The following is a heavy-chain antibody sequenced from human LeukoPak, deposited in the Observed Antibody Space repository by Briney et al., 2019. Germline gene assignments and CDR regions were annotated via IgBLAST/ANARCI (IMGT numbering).Heavy chain of an antibody. CDR1: GGSISSYY. V-gene: IGHV4-4*07. CDR2: IYTSGST. D-gene: IGHD6-19*01. Sequence: PSETLSLTCTVSGGSISSYYWSWIRQPAGKGLEWIGRIYTSGSTNYNPSLKSRVTISVDKSKNQFSLKLSSVTAADTAVYYCARDHSSGWFDYWGQGTLVTVPS. CDR3: ARDHSSGWFDY. J-gene: IGHJ4*02.